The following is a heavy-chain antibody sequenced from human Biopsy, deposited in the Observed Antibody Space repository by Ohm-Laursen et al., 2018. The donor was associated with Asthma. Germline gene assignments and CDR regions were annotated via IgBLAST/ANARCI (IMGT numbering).Heavy chain of an antibody. CDR2: IYHRDTT. CDR1: GGSINRGGYS. D-gene: IGHD2-21*01. J-gene: IGHJ4*02. V-gene: IGHV4-30-2*01. CDR3: ARGRSGDWLYYFDY. Sequence: TLSLTCAVSGGSINRGGYSWTWIRQPPGKGLEWIGYIYHRDTTYYNPSLKSRVTISLVGSKNQFSLKLSSVTAADTAVYYCARGRSGDWLYYFDYWGQGALVTVSS.